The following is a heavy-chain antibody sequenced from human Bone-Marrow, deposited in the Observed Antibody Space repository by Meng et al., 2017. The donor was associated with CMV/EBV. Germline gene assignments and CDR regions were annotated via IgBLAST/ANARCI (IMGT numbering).Heavy chain of an antibody. CDR3: AKAAAGTGEGPSAY. Sequence: LTCAASGFTFSSYGMHWVRQAPGKGLEWVAFIRYDGSNKYYADSVKGRFTISRDNSKNTLYLQMNSLRAEDTAVYYCAKAAAGTGEGPSAYWGQGTLVTVSS. CDR2: IRYDGSNK. J-gene: IGHJ4*02. D-gene: IGHD6-13*01. CDR1: GFTFSSYG. V-gene: IGHV3-30*02.